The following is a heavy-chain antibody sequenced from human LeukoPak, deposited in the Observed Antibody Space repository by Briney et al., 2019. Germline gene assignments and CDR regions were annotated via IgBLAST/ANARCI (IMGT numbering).Heavy chain of an antibody. Sequence: PGGSLRLSCAASGFPFSSYGMHWVRQAPGKGLEWVAVISYDGSNKYYADSVKGRFTISRDNSKNTLYLQMNSLRAEDTAVYYCAKGDPYYYDSSGYYDYWGQGTLVTVSS. CDR1: GFPFSSYG. V-gene: IGHV3-30*18. D-gene: IGHD3-22*01. CDR3: AKGDPYYYDSSGYYDY. CDR2: ISYDGSNK. J-gene: IGHJ4*02.